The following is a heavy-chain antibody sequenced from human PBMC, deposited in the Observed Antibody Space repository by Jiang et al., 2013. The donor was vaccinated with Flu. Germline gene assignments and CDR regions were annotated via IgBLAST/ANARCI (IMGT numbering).Heavy chain of an antibody. CDR3: ARESAYYYDSSGYEFDY. J-gene: IGHJ4*02. V-gene: IGHV1-69*04. CDR1: GGTFSSYA. Sequence: GAEVKKPGSSVKVSCKASGGTFSSYAISWVRQAPGQGLEWMGRIIPILGIANYAQKFQGRVTITADKSTSTAYMELSSPRSEDTAVYYCARESAYYYDSSGYEFDYWGQGTLVTVSS. CDR2: IIPILGIA. D-gene: IGHD3-22*01.